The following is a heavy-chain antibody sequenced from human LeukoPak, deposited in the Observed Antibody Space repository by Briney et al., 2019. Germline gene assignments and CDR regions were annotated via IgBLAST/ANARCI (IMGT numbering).Heavy chain of an antibody. CDR2: IYYTGST. Sequence: PSETLSLTCSVSGGSISSYYWSWIRQPPGKGLEWIGYIYYTGSTNYNPSLKSRVTISLDTSKNQFSLKLNSVTAADTAVYYCARELCSTTTCYFDYWGQGTLVTVSS. J-gene: IGHJ4*02. V-gene: IGHV4-59*01. CDR3: ARELCSTTTCYFDY. D-gene: IGHD2-2*01. CDR1: GGSISSYY.